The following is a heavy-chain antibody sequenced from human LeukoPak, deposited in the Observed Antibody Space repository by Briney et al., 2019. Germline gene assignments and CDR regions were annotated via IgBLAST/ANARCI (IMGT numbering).Heavy chain of an antibody. CDR3: ASSPLHDFWSGYHDFDY. V-gene: IGHV3-30*02. D-gene: IGHD3-3*01. CDR1: GIPFSSFG. Sequence: GGSLRLSCAAPGIPFSSFGMHWLRQAPGKGLEWVAFIWYDGSNKYYADSVKGRFTISRDNSKNTLYLQMNSLRAEDTAVYYCASSPLHDFWSGYHDFDYWGQGTLVTVSS. CDR2: IWYDGSNK. J-gene: IGHJ4*02.